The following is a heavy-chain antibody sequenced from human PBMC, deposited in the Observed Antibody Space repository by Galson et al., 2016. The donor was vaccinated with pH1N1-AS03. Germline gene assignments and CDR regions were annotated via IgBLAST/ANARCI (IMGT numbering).Heavy chain of an antibody. CDR1: GGSMTSPDW. Sequence: TLSLTCAVSGGSMTSPDWWTWVRQPPGKGLEWIGEVHYSGTTSYNPSLNSRVTMSIDKSNNQFSLNLGSVTAADPAVYFCSSAGYHTPGYHYWGQGALVTVSS. J-gene: IGHJ4*02. D-gene: IGHD3-16*02. CDR3: SSAGYHTPGYHY. V-gene: IGHV4-4*01. CDR2: VHYSGTT.